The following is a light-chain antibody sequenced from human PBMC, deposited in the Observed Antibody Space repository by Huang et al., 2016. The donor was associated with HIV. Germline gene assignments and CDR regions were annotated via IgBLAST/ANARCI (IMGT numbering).Light chain of an antibody. CDR1: QNITSF. Sequence: EIVLTQSPATLSLSQGERATLSCRASQNITSFLAWYRQKPGQAPRLLIFDATNRATGTPARFSGSGSGTDFTLTIHSLEPEDFAVYYCQQRIQWPRLTFGGGTRVEMK. CDR3: QQRIQWPRLT. V-gene: IGKV3-11*01. J-gene: IGKJ4*01. CDR2: DAT.